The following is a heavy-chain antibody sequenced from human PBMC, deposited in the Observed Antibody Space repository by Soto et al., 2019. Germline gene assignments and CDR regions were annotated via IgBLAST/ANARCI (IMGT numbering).Heavy chain of an antibody. CDR3: ARSSPYLWFGELDLGVGPYYGMDV. J-gene: IGHJ6*02. V-gene: IGHV3-13*04. Sequence: PGGSLRLSCAASGFTFSSYDMHWVRQATGKGLEWVSAIGTAGDTYYPGSVKGRFTISRENAKNSLYLQMNSLRAGDTAVYYCARSSPYLWFGELDLGVGPYYGMDVWGQGTTVTVSS. D-gene: IGHD3-10*01. CDR1: GFTFSSYD. CDR2: IGTAGDT.